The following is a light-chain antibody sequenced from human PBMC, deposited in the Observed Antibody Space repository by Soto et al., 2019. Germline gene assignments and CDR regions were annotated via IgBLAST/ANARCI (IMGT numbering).Light chain of an antibody. CDR2: YDD. J-gene: IGLJ1*01. CDR3: AAWDDSLNGYV. Sequence: QSALTQPPSVSEAPRQRVTISCPGSSSNIGNNAVNWYQQLPGKAPKLLIYYDDLLPSGVSDRFSGSKSGTSASLAISGLQSEDEADYYCAAWDDSLNGYVFGTGTRSPS. V-gene: IGLV1-36*01. CDR1: SSNIGNNA.